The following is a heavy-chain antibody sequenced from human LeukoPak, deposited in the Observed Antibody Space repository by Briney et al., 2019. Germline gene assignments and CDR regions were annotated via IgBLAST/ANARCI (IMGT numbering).Heavy chain of an antibody. V-gene: IGHV4-34*01. J-gene: IGHJ4*02. CDR2: INHSGST. Sequence: PSETLSLTCAVYGGSFSGYYWSWIRQPPGKGLEWIGEINHSGSTNYNPSLKSRVTISVDTSKNQFSLKLSSVTAADTAVYYCAKVEEIVVVPAATPRRLAFDYCGEGTLVTVSS. CDR3: AKVEEIVVVPAATPRRLAFDY. CDR1: GGSFSGYY. D-gene: IGHD2-2*01.